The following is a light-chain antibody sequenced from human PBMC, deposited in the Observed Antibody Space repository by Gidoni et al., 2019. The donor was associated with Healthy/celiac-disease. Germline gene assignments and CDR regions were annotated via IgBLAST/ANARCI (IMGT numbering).Light chain of an antibody. Sequence: ELVFTQSPGTLSLSPGASATLSCRASQSVSSSYLAWYQQKPGQAPRLLIYGASSRATGIPDRFSGSGSGTDFTLTICRLEPEDFAVYYCQQYGSSPPWTFGQGTKVEIK. V-gene: IGKV3-20*01. CDR2: GAS. CDR1: QSVSSSY. CDR3: QQYGSSPPWT. J-gene: IGKJ1*01.